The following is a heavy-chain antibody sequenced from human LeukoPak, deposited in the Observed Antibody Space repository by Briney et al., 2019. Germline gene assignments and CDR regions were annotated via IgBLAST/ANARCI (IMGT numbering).Heavy chain of an antibody. Sequence: PSETLSLTCTVSGGSISRSLYYWGWIRQPPGKGLEWIGTIYYSGTTYYNPSLRSRVTVSVDTSNNQFPLKLSSVTAAHTAVYYCARHYSGDLYYFDYWGQGTLVTVSS. D-gene: IGHD4-17*01. CDR1: GGSISRSLYY. CDR2: IYYSGTT. J-gene: IGHJ4*02. CDR3: ARHYSGDLYYFDY. V-gene: IGHV4-39*01.